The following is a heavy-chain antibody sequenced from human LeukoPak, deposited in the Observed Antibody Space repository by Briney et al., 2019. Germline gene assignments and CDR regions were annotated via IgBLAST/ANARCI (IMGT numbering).Heavy chain of an antibody. CDR3: ARAAGSRTDTAMVNY. CDR1: GGSISSSNW. Sequence: SSETLSLTCAVSGGSISSSNWWSWVRQPPGKGLEWIGEIYHSGSTNYNPSLKSRVTISVDTSRNQFSLKLSSVTAADTAVYYCARAAGSRTDTAMVNYWGQGTLVTVSS. D-gene: IGHD5-18*01. V-gene: IGHV4-4*02. J-gene: IGHJ4*02. CDR2: IYHSGST.